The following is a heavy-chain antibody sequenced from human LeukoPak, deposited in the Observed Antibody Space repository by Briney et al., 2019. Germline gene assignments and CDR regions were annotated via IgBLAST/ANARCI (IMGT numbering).Heavy chain of an antibody. V-gene: IGHV3-7*01. D-gene: IGHD3-3*01. Sequence: GGSLRLSCAASGFIFTNYFMSWVRQAPGKGLEWVASIKHDGSEKYYVNSVRGRFTISRDNTMNSLYLQMSSLRAEDTAVYFCARGLWSAHRREYYFDSWGQGTLVTVSS. CDR1: GFIFTNYF. J-gene: IGHJ4*02. CDR3: ARGLWSAHRREYYFDS. CDR2: IKHDGSEK.